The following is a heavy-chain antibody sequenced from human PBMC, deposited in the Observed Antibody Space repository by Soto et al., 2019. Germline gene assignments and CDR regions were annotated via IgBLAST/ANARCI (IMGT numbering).Heavy chain of an antibody. CDR2: IYYSGTT. V-gene: IGHV4-59*08. J-gene: IGHJ4*02. Sequence: PSETLSLTCTVSGGSISGYYWSWIRQPPGKGLEWIGNIYYSGTTNYNPSLKSRVTISVDTSKNQFSLKLSSVTAADTAVYYCARRWGFTFDYWGQGTLVTVSS. CDR3: ARRWGFTFDY. CDR1: GGSISGYY. D-gene: IGHD1-26*01.